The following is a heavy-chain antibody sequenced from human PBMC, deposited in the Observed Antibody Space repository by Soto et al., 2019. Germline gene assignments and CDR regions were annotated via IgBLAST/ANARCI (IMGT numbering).Heavy chain of an antibody. J-gene: IGHJ4*02. D-gene: IGHD3-22*01. CDR3: TTLAYYYDRSGYSFDFDY. CDR1: GFTFSNAW. CDR2: IKSKTDGGTT. V-gene: IGHV3-15*07. Sequence: EVQLVESGGGLVKPGGSLRLSCAASGFTFSNAWMNWVRQAPGKGLEWVGRIKSKTDGGTTDYAAPVKGRFTISRDDSKNTLYLQMNSLKTEDTAVYYCTTLAYYYDRSGYSFDFDYWGQGTLVTVSS.